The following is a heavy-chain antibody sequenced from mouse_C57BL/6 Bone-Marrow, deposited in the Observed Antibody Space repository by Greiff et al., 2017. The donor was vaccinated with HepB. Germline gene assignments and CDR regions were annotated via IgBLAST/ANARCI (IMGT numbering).Heavy chain of an antibody. CDR3: ASYYYGVARYWYFDV. CDR2: IHTNSGST. CDR1: GYTFTSYW. J-gene: IGHJ1*03. D-gene: IGHD1-1*01. V-gene: IGHV1-64*01. Sequence: QVQLQQPGAELVKPGASVKLSCKASGYTFTSYWMHWVKQRPGQGLEWIGMIHTNSGSTNYNEKFKSKATLTVDKSSSTAYMQLSSLTSEDSAVYYCASYYYGVARYWYFDVWGTGTTVTVSS.